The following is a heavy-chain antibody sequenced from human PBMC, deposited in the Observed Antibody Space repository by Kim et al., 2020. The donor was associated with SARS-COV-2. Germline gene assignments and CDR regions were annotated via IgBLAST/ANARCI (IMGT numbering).Heavy chain of an antibody. J-gene: IGHJ6*02. CDR1: GDSVSSNSAT. D-gene: IGHD2-8*01. CDR2: TYYRSKWYN. CDR3: AGVRSSPGGMDV. Sequence: SQTLSLTCAISGDSVSSNSATWNWIRQSPSRGLEWLGRTYYRSKWYNDYVVSVKSRITFNPDTSKNQVSLQLNSVTSEDTAVYYCAGVRSSPGGMDVWGQGTTVTVSS. V-gene: IGHV6-1*01.